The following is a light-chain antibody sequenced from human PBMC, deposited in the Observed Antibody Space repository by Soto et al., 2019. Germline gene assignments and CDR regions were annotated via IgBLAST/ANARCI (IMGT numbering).Light chain of an antibody. V-gene: IGKV3-11*01. CDR1: QGVSNY. J-gene: IGKJ2*01. CDR2: DAS. Sequence: EIVLTQSPAALSLSPGERATLSCRASQGVSNYLAWYQRKPGQAPRLLIYDASKRATGIPARFSGSGYGTDFTITISSLEPEDFAVYYCQQRSTWYTFGQGTKLEI. CDR3: QQRSTWYT.